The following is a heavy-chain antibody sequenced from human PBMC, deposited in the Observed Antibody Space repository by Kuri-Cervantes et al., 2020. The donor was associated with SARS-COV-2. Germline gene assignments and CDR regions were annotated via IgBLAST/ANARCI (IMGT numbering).Heavy chain of an antibody. D-gene: IGHD3-10*01. J-gene: IGHJ3*02. CDR2: INPSGGST. V-gene: IGHV1-46*01. CDR1: GYTFTSYY. CDR3: ARAFGWADAFDI. Sequence: ASVKVSCKASGYTFTSYYMHWVRQAPGQGLEWMGIINPSGGSTSYAQKFQGRVTMTRETSTSTVYMELSSLRSEDTAVYYCARAFGWADAFDIWGQGTMVTVSS.